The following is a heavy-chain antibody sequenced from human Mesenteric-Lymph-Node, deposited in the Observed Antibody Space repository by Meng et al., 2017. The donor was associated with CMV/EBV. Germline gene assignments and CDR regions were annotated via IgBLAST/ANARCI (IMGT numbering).Heavy chain of an antibody. Sequence: SETLSLTCTVSGGSISSHYWSWIRQPPGKGLEWIGYISPGGSTYYNPSLRSRVTISVDASKDQFSLKLSSVTAADTAVYYCARGTGGGGYWGQGTLVTVSS. CDR2: ISPGGST. CDR3: ARGTGGGGY. CDR1: GGSISSHY. D-gene: IGHD3-16*01. V-gene: IGHV4-59*11. J-gene: IGHJ4*02.